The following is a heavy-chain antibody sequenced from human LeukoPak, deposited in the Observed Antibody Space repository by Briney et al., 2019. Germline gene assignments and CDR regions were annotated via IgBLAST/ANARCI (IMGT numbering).Heavy chain of an antibody. CDR3: AKWGPHCVGDYCPALDS. J-gene: IGHJ4*02. Sequence: QTGGSLRLSCVVSRFTFSNYWMSWVRQAPGKGLEWVANTNQDGSKKVYADSMKGRFTISRDNAKESLYLQLNSLRADDTAVYYCAKWGPHCVGDYCPALDSWGQGTLVTVSS. CDR1: RFTFSNYW. D-gene: IGHD1-26*01. CDR2: TNQDGSKK. V-gene: IGHV3-7*01.